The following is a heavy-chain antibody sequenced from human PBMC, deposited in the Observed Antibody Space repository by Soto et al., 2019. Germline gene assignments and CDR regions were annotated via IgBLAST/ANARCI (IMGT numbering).Heavy chain of an antibody. Sequence: EVQLVEPGGGLVQPGGSLRLSCAASGFTFSRFWMHWVRQAPGKGLVWVSRINTDGSITSYADSVKGRFTISRDNAKNTLYLQVDSLRAEDTAVYYCATSGSAWYGGMLGNWGQGTLATVSS. CDR1: GFTFSRFW. CDR3: ATSGSAWYGGMLGN. J-gene: IGHJ4*02. V-gene: IGHV3-74*01. D-gene: IGHD6-19*01. CDR2: INTDGSIT.